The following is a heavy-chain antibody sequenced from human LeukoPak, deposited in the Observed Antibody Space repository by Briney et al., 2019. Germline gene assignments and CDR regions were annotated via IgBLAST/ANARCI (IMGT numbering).Heavy chain of an antibody. J-gene: IGHJ4*02. CDR1: GGSISTGNYS. Sequence: SETLSLTCDVSGGSISTGNYSWGWLRQPPGKGLEWIGIIFHTGKTHDNPSLKSRVSMSVDTSKNQFSLRLSAVTAADTAVYYCARQMGVGVWALDYWGQGALVTVSS. V-gene: IGHV4-39*01. CDR3: ARQMGVGVWALDY. D-gene: IGHD3-16*01. CDR2: IFHTGKT.